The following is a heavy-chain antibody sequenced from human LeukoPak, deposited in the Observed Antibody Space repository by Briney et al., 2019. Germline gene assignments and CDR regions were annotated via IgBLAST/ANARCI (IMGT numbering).Heavy chain of an antibody. CDR2: INHSGST. J-gene: IGHJ5*02. V-gene: IGHV4-34*01. Sequence: PSETLSLTCAVYGGSFXGYYWSWIRQPPXXXXXWIGEINHSGSTNYNPSLKSRVTISVDTSKNQFSLKLSSVTAADTAVYYCARAPAGTGWFDPWGQGTLVTVSS. D-gene: IGHD6-19*01. CDR3: ARAPAGTGWFDP. CDR1: GGSFXGYY.